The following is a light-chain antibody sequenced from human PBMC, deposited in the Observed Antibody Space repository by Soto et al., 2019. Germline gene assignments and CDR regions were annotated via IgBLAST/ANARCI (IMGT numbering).Light chain of an antibody. CDR3: QQSYSTPPRYT. V-gene: IGKV1-39*01. CDR1: QSISSF. J-gene: IGKJ2*01. Sequence: MHMTQSPASLSASVGDRVTITCRSSQSISSFLNWYQQKPGKAPKVLIYAASRLESGVPSRFSGSGSGTDFTLTISSLQPEDYATYYCQQSYSTPPRYTFGQGTKVDI. CDR2: AAS.